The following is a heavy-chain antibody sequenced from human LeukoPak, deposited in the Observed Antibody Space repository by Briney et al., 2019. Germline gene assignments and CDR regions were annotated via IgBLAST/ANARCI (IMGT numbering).Heavy chain of an antibody. J-gene: IGHJ4*02. CDR3: ARGDQDFDC. V-gene: IGHV6-1*01. CDR1: GDSVSRNSAA. D-gene: IGHD2-21*01. CDR2: TYYKSQWYY. Sequence: SQTLSLTCAISGDSVSRNSAAWNWIRQSPSRGLEWLGRTYYKSQWYYNYAVSVKSRITINPDSSKNQFSLQLNSVTPEDTAVYYCARGDQDFDCWGQGTLVTVSS.